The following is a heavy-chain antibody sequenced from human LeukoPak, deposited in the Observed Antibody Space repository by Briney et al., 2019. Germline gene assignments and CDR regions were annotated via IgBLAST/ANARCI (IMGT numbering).Heavy chain of an antibody. CDR3: ARDRGYSSSWGANFDY. CDR1: GGSISSGSYY. J-gene: IGHJ4*02. D-gene: IGHD6-6*01. CDR2: IYTSGST. Sequence: SETLSLTCTVSGGSISSGSYYWSWIRQPAGKGLEWIGRIYTSGSTNYNPSLKSRVTISVDTSKNQFSLKLSSVTAADTAVYYCARDRGYSSSWGANFDYWGQGTLVTVSS. V-gene: IGHV4-61*02.